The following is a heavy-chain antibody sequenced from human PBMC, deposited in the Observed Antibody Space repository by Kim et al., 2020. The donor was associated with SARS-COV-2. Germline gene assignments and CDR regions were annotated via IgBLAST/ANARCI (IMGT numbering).Heavy chain of an antibody. Sequence: GSSTSYADSVKGRFTISRDNAKNTLYLQMNSLRAEDTAVYYCARDRELDIWGQGTMVTVSS. V-gene: IGHV3-74*01. J-gene: IGHJ3*02. D-gene: IGHD1-26*01. CDR3: ARDRELDI. CDR2: GSST.